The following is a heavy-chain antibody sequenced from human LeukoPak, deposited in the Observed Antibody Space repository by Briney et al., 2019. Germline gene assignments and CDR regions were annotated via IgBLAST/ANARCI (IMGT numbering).Heavy chain of an antibody. Sequence: SETLSLTSAVYGGSFSGYYWSWIRQPPGKGLEWIGEINHSGSTNYNPSLKSRATISVDTSKNQFSLKLSSVTAADTAVYYCARDSSGYGSTDDAFDIWGQGTMVTVSS. CDR3: ARDSSGYGSTDDAFDI. J-gene: IGHJ3*02. CDR2: INHSGST. V-gene: IGHV4-34*01. CDR1: GGSFSGYY. D-gene: IGHD3-10*01.